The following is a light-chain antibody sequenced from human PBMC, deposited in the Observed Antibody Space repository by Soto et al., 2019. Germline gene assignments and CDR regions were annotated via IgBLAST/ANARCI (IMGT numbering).Light chain of an antibody. CDR1: SSNIGAGYD. CDR2: DNN. J-gene: IGLJ2*01. V-gene: IGLV1-40*01. CDR3: QSYDTSLSAVV. Sequence: QSVLTQPPSVSGAPAQRVTISCTGSSSNIGAGYDVHWYQQLPGTAPKVLIFDNNNRPSGVPDRFSGSKSGTSASLAITGLQAEDEADYYCQSYDTSLSAVVFGGGTKVTVL.